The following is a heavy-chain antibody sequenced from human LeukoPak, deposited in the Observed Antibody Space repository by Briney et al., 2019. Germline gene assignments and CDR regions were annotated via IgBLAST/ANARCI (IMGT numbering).Heavy chain of an antibody. Sequence: SETLSLTCTVSGGSISSSSYYWGWIRQPPGKGLEWIGSIYYSGSTNYNPSLKSRVTISVDTSKNQFSLKLSSATAADTAVYFCARGVVLLVYATYFDYWGQGTLVTVSS. D-gene: IGHD2-8*01. J-gene: IGHJ4*02. CDR3: ARGVVLLVYATYFDY. V-gene: IGHV4-39*07. CDR2: IYYSGST. CDR1: GGSISSSSYY.